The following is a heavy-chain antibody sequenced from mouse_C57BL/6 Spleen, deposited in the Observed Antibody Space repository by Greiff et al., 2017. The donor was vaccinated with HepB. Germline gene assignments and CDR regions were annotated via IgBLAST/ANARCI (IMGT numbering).Heavy chain of an antibody. Sequence: QQSCKASGYTFTSYWMHWVKQRPGRGLEWIGRIDPNSGGTKYNEKFKSKATLTVDKPSSTAYMQLSSLTSEDSAVYYCARSDSNYEGDYAMDYWGQGTSVTVSS. CDR3: ARSDSNYEGDYAMDY. J-gene: IGHJ4*01. V-gene: IGHV1-72*01. CDR1: GYTFTSYW. D-gene: IGHD2-5*01. CDR2: IDPNSGGT.